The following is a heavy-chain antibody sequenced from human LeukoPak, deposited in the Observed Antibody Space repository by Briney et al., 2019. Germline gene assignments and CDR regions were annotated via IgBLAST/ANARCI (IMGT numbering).Heavy chain of an antibody. CDR2: ISGSGDST. CDR3: ARALRLAGNFDC. J-gene: IGHJ4*02. D-gene: IGHD3-16*01. CDR1: GFSFSSYA. V-gene: IGHV3-23*01. Sequence: RGGSLRLSCAASGFSFSSYAMSWVRQDPGKGLEWVSAISGSGDSTYYEDSVKGRFTISRDNSKNTLYLQMNSLRAEDTAVYYCARALRLAGNFDCWGQGTLVTVSS.